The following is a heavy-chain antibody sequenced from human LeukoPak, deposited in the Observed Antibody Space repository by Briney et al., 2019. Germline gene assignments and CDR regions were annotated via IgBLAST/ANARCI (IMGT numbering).Heavy chain of an antibody. V-gene: IGHV3-23*01. J-gene: IGHJ4*02. CDR2: TNSGGTST. CDR1: GFPFSDFS. CDR3: AKQSYARSLGE. D-gene: IGHD2-8*01. Sequence: GGSLRLCCATSGFPFSDFSMSWVRQAPGKGLEWISTTNSGGTSTYYAESVKGRFTISRDNSKNTLYLQMSSLRVEDTAVYYCAKQSYARSLGEGGPGTLVSVSS.